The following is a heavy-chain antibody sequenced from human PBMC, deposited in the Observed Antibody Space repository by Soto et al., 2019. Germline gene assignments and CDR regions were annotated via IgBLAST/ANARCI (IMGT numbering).Heavy chain of an antibody. V-gene: IGHV4-39*01. CDR3: GRLGTIVVVVAACFDP. J-gene: IGHJ5*02. CDR2: IYYSGST. D-gene: IGHD2-15*01. CDR1: GGSISSSSYY. Sequence: SETLSLTCTVSGGSISSSSYYWGWIRQPPGKGLEWIGSIYYSGSTYYNPSLKSRVTISVDTSKNQFSLKLSSVTAADTAVYYCGRLGTIVVVVAACFDPWGQGTLVTVSP.